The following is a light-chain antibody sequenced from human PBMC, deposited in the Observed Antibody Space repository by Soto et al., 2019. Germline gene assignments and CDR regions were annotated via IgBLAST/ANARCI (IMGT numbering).Light chain of an antibody. CDR3: QQYSSYGT. J-gene: IGKJ1*01. CDR2: KAS. Sequence: DIQRTQSPSTLSASVGDRVTINCRASQSISSWLAWYQQKPGKVPKLLIYKASSLETGVPSRFSGSGSGTDFTLTISSLQPDDFATYYCQQYSSYGTFGQGTKVEIK. CDR1: QSISSW. V-gene: IGKV1-5*03.